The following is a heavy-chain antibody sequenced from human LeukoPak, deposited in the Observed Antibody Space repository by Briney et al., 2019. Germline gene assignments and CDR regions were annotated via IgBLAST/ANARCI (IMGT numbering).Heavy chain of an antibody. CDR2: ISSSISYI. V-gene: IGHV3-21*01. CDR3: ARTIAAAGTAGY. D-gene: IGHD6-13*01. Sequence: GGSLRLSRAASGFTFTSYSMNWVREAPGPGLEWVSSISSSISYIYYADSVKGRFTISRDNDKNSLYLQMNSLRAEDTAVYYCARTIAAAGTAGYWGQGTLVTVSS. J-gene: IGHJ4*02. CDR1: GFTFTSYS.